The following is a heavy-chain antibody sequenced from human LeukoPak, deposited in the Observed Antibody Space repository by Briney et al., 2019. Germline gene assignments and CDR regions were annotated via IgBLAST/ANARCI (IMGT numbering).Heavy chain of an antibody. CDR3: ARGIAMAGQNAFDI. J-gene: IGHJ3*02. D-gene: IGHD6-19*01. CDR1: GGSISSGGYS. Sequence: SETLSLTCAVSGGSISSGGYSWSWIRQPPGKGLEWIGYIYHSGSTYYNPSLKSRVTISVDRSKNQFSLKLSSVTAADTAVYYCARGIAMAGQNAFDIWGQGTMVTVSS. CDR2: IYHSGST. V-gene: IGHV4-30-2*01.